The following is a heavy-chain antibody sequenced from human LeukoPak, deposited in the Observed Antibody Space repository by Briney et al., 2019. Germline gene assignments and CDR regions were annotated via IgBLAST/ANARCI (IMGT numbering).Heavy chain of an antibody. CDR2: ISAYNGNT. V-gene: IGHV1-18*01. CDR3: ARVEDEGGLEDTAMVYDY. D-gene: IGHD5-18*01. J-gene: IGHJ4*02. CDR1: GYTFTSYG. Sequence: GASVKVSCKASGYTFTSYGISWVRQAPGQGLEWMGWISAYNGNTNYAQKLQGRVTMTTDTSTSTAYMELRSLRSDDTAVYYCARVEDEGGLEDTAMVYDYWGQGTLVTVSS.